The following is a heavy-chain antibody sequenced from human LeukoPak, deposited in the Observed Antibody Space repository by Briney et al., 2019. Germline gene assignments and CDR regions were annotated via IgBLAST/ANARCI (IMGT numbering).Heavy chain of an antibody. V-gene: IGHV3-21*04. Sequence: GGSLRLSCAASGFTFSSYSMNWVRQAPGKGLEWVSSISSSSSYIYYADSVKGRFTISRDNSKNTLYLQMNSLRAEDTAVYYCAKRIYVSHFDYWGQGTLVTVSS. CDR1: GFTFSSYS. D-gene: IGHD5/OR15-5a*01. CDR3: AKRIYVSHFDY. CDR2: ISSSSSYI. J-gene: IGHJ4*02.